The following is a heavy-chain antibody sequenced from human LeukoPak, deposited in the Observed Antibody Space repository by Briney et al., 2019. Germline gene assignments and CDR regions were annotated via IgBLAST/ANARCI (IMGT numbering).Heavy chain of an antibody. CDR3: ARDLSPLGSSGYMRYYYYYMDV. V-gene: IGHV1-69*05. CDR1: GGTFSSYA. CDR2: IIPIFATA. D-gene: IGHD6-19*01. Sequence: SVKVSCKASGGTFSSYAISWVRHAPGQGLEWMGRIIPIFATANYAQKFQGRVTITTDESTSTAYMELSSLRSEDTAVYYCARDLSPLGSSGYMRYYYYYMDVWGKGTTVTVSS. J-gene: IGHJ6*03.